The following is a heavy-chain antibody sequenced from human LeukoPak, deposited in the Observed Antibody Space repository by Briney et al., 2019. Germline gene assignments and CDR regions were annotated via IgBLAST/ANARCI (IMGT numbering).Heavy chain of an antibody. CDR2: IIPILGIA. CDR3: ARSERYTAYQYGMDV. D-gene: IGHD2-21*01. V-gene: IGHV1-69*04. J-gene: IGHJ6*02. CDR1: GGTFSSYA. Sequence: ASVKVSCKASGGTFSSYAISWVRQAPGQGLEWMGRIIPILGIANYAQKFQGRVTITADKSTSTAYMELSSLRSEDTAVYYCARSERYTAYQYGMDVWGQGTTVTVSS.